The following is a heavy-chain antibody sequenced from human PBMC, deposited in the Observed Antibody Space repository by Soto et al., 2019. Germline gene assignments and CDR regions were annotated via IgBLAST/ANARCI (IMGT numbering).Heavy chain of an antibody. CDR1: GFTFSSYA. J-gene: IGHJ6*02. V-gene: IGHV3-30-3*01. CDR2: ISYDGSNK. D-gene: IGHD2-2*02. Sequence: GGSLRLSCAASGFTFSSYAMHWVRQAPGKGLEWVAVISYDGSNKYYADSVKGRLTISRDNSKNTLYLQMNSLRAEDTAVYYCARDRFYIYYGMDVWGQGTTVTVSS. CDR3: ARDRFYIYYGMDV.